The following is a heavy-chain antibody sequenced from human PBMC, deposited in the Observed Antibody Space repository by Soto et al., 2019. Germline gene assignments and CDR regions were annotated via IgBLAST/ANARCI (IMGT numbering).Heavy chain of an antibody. CDR1: GFTFSDYY. J-gene: IGHJ4*02. D-gene: IGHD2-15*01. Sequence: QVQLVESGGGLVKPGGSLRLSCAASGFTFSDYYMYWIRQAPGKGLEWVSYISSSGDSIKYADSVKGRFTISRDNAKNRRSLPVISLTAEEPAVYYCARTGKGGWYYFDYWGQGSLLTVSS. CDR2: ISSSGDSI. V-gene: IGHV3-11*01. CDR3: ARTGKGGWYYFDY.